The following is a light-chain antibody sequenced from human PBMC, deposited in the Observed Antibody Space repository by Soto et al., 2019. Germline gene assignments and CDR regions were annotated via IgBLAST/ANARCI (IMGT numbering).Light chain of an antibody. CDR2: SNN. Sequence: QSVLTQPPSASGTPGQRVTSSCSGSSSNSGSNTVNWYQQLPGTAPKLLIYSNNQRPSGVPARFSGSKSGTSASLAISGLQSEDEADYYCAAWDDSLNGLIFGGGTKVTVL. CDR3: AAWDDSLNGLI. CDR1: SSNSGSNT. J-gene: IGLJ2*01. V-gene: IGLV1-44*01.